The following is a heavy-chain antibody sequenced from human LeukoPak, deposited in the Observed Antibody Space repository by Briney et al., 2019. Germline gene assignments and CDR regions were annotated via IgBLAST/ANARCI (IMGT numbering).Heavy chain of an antibody. CDR2: ISGTGGST. Sequence: PGGSLRLSCAASGFTFSSYAMSWVRQAPGKGLEWVSAISGTGGSTYYADSVKGRFTISRDNSKNTLYLQMNSLRAEDTDVYYCAKDLGGIAVAGTFYWGQGTLVTVSS. J-gene: IGHJ4*02. CDR3: AKDLGGIAVAGTFY. D-gene: IGHD6-19*01. CDR1: GFTFSSYA. V-gene: IGHV3-23*01.